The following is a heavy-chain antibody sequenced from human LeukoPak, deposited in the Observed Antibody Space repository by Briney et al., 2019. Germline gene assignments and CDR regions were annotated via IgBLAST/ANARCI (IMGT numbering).Heavy chain of an antibody. D-gene: IGHD2-2*01. J-gene: IGHJ4*02. CDR3: ARSPPWTTSWFPLFDY. V-gene: IGHV3-66*01. CDR2: IYSDDRA. Sequence: GGSLRLSCAASGFTVSNNYMSWVRQAPGKGLEWVSVIYSDDRAFYADSVKGRFTISRDSSKNTLFPQMNSLRAEDTAVYFCARSPPWTTSWFPLFDYWGQGTLVTVSS. CDR1: GFTVSNNY.